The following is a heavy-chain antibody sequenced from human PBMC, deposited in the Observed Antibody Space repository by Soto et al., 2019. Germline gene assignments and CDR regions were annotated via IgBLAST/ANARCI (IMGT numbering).Heavy chain of an antibody. CDR2: IHHRGLV. D-gene: IGHD2-15*01. CDR3: ATKPNAIYCFGY. Sequence: PSETLSLTCTVSGGSISSGDYYCSWIRQVPGRGLEWIGYIHHRGLVYYNPSLKSRAAISVDTSKNQFSLELAPVTAADTAEYYCATKPNAIYCFGYWGQGVLVTVSS. V-gene: IGHV4-31*03. J-gene: IGHJ4*02. CDR1: GGSISSGDYY.